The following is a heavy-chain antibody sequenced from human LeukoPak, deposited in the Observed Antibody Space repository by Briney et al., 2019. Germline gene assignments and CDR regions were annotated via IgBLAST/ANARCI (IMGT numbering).Heavy chain of an antibody. Sequence: ASETLSLTCTVSGGSISSYYWSWIRQPPGEGLEWIGYIYTSGSTNYNPSRKGRVPISVATPKNQFSLTPSSVTAADTAVYYCARIYYYGSGSYSYWYFDLWGRGTLVTVSS. CDR3: ARIYYYGSGSYSYWYFDL. CDR2: IYTSGST. D-gene: IGHD3-10*01. V-gene: IGHV4-4*09. J-gene: IGHJ2*01. CDR1: GGSISSYY.